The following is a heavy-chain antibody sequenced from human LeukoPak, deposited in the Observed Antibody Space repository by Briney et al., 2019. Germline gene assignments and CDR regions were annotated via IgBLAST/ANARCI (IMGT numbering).Heavy chain of an antibody. J-gene: IGHJ4*02. CDR3: ARDHDYGDLPI. Sequence: PGGSLRLSCAASGFTFSDYYMSWIRQAPGKGLEWVSYISSSGTTIYYADSVKGRFTISRDNAKKSLDLQMNSLRAEDTAVYYCARDHDYGDLPIWGQGTLVTVSS. CDR2: ISSSGTTI. V-gene: IGHV3-11*01. CDR1: GFTFSDYY. D-gene: IGHD4-17*01.